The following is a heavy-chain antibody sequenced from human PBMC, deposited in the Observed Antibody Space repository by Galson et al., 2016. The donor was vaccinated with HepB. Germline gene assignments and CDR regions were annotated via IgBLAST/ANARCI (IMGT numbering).Heavy chain of an antibody. CDR3: ARDPQYQLTNYYYYGMDV. CDR1: GFTFSSYA. Sequence: SLRLSCAASGFTFSSYAMTWVRQAPGKGLDWVSTISGSGGETHYADSVKGRFTISRDKSKNTLYLQMNSLRAEDTAVYYCARDPQYQLTNYYYYGMDVWGQGTTVTV. V-gene: IGHV3-23*01. D-gene: IGHD2-2*01. J-gene: IGHJ6*02. CDR2: ISGSGGET.